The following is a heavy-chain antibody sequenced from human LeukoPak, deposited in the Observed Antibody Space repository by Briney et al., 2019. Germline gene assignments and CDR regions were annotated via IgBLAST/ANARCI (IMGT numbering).Heavy chain of an antibody. J-gene: IGHJ5*02. CDR3: AKDEVGSNGNWFDP. CDR2: ISYDGSNK. V-gene: IGHV3-30*18. D-gene: IGHD1-26*01. Sequence: GRSLRLSCAASGFTFSSYGMHWVRQAPGKGLEWVAVISYDGSNKYYADSVKGRFTISRDNSKNTLYLQMNSQRAEDTAVYYCAKDEVGSNGNWFDPWGQGTLATVSS. CDR1: GFTFSSYG.